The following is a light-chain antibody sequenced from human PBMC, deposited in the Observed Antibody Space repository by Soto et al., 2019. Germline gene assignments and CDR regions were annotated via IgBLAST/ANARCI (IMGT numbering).Light chain of an antibody. Sequence: EIVLTQSPGTLSLSPGERATLSCRASQSVSSSYLAWYQQKPGQAPRLLVYGASSRATGIPDRFSGSGSGTDFTLTISRLEPEDFAVDYCQQYGSSPLMYTFGQGTKLEIK. CDR1: QSVSSSY. CDR2: GAS. V-gene: IGKV3-20*01. CDR3: QQYGSSPLMYT. J-gene: IGKJ2*01.